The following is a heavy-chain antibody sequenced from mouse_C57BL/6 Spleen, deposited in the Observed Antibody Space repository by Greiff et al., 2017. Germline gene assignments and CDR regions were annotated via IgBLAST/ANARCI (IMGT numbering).Heavy chain of an antibody. Sequence: QVQLQQPGTELVKPGASVKLSCKASGYTFTSYWMHWVKQRPGQGLEWIGNINPSNGGTNYNEKFKSKATLTVDKSSSTAYMQLSSLTSEDSAVYYCAREGGQLRLPCYAMDYWGQGTSVTVSS. CDR3: AREGGQLRLPCYAMDY. J-gene: IGHJ4*01. CDR1: GYTFTSYW. CDR2: INPSNGGT. V-gene: IGHV1-53*01. D-gene: IGHD3-2*02.